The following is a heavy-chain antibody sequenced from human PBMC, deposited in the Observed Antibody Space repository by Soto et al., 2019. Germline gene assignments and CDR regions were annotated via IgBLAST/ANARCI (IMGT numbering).Heavy chain of an antibody. J-gene: IGHJ4*02. CDR3: AREWGGYYYDRSAAYYFDY. D-gene: IGHD3-22*01. CDR2: IIPICGTA. Sequence: QVQLVQSGAEVKKPGSSVKVSCKASGGTFSSYAISWVRQAPGPGLEWMGGIIPICGTANYAQKFQGRVTITADESTSTAYMEMSSLRAEDTAVYYCAREWGGYYYDRSAAYYFDYWGQGTLVTVS. V-gene: IGHV1-69*12. CDR1: GGTFSSYA.